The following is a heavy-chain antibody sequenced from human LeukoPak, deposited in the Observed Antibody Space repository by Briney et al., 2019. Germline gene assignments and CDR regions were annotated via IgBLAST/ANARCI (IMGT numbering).Heavy chain of an antibody. J-gene: IGHJ4*02. CDR3: ANLGSYYNKFDY. Sequence: GGSLRLSCAASGFTFSSYGMHWVRQAPGKGLEWVSAISGSGGSTYYADSVKGRFTISRDNSKNTLYLQMNSLRAEDTAVYYCANLGSYYNKFDYWGQGTLVTVSS. D-gene: IGHD3-10*01. V-gene: IGHV3-23*01. CDR2: ISGSGGST. CDR1: GFTFSSYG.